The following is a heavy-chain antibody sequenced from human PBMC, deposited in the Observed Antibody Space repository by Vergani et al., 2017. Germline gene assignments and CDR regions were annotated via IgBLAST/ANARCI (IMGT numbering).Heavy chain of an antibody. CDR2: IKQDGSEK. CDR1: GFTFSSYW. V-gene: IGHV3-7*03. CDR3: AKVLGWFGEFLYYFDY. J-gene: IGHJ4*02. Sequence: EVQLLESGGGLVQPGGSLRLSCAASGFTFSSYWMSWVRQAPGKGLEWVANIKQDGSEKYYVDSVKGRFTISRDNSKNTLYLQMNSLRAEDTAVYYCAKVLGWFGEFLYYFDYWGQGTLVTVSS. D-gene: IGHD3-10*01.